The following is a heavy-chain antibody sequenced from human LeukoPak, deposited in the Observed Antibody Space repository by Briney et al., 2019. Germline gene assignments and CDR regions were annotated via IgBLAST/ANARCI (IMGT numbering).Heavy chain of an antibody. CDR3: ARGSAKYGMDV. CDR1: GYTFTRYT. V-gene: IGHV1-3*02. Sequence: GASVKVSCKASGYTFTRYTMHSVRQAPRQRLEWMGWSNAGNGNTKYSQEFPGRVTITRDTSASTAYMELSSLRSEDMAVYYCARGSAKYGMDVWGQGTTVTVSS. CDR2: SNAGNGNT. J-gene: IGHJ6*02.